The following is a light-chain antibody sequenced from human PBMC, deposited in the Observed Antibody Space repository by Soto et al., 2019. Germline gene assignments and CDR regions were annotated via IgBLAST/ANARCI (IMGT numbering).Light chain of an antibody. CDR1: QSITGY. V-gene: IGKV1-39*01. Sequence: DIQMTQSPSSLSASGGYRVTITCRASQSITGYLNWYQQKPGKVPKLLIYAASTLQSGVPSRFSGSGSGTDFTLTLSSLQAEDSATYYCQQSFIAPWTFGQGTKVEIK. CDR3: QQSFIAPWT. J-gene: IGKJ1*01. CDR2: AAS.